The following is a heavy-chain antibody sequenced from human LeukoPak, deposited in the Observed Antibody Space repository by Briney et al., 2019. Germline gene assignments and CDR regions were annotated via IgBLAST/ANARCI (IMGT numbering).Heavy chain of an antibody. J-gene: IGHJ4*02. CDR1: GDSITRNY. V-gene: IGHV4-4*07. CDR2: IYNSGNA. Sequence: SETLSLTCTVSGDSITRNYWSWIRQPAGKGLEWIGRIYNSGNANYSPSLESRVTMSTDTSKNQFSLKLTSVTAADTAVYYCARGSFDSSGYYVFDYWGQGTLVTVSS. CDR3: ARGSFDSSGYYVFDY. D-gene: IGHD3-22*01.